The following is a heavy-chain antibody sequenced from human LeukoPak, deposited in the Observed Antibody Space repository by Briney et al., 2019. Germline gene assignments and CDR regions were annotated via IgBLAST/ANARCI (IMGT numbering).Heavy chain of an antibody. J-gene: IGHJ4*02. D-gene: IGHD3-22*01. CDR2: IKQDGSEK. CDR3: ARDKYYDRYFDS. Sequence: PGGSLTHSCVASGFTFNSNWMSWVRQAPGKGLEWVANIKQDGSEKYYVDSVKGRFTISRDNAKNSLSLQMNSLRAEDTAVYYCARDKYYDRYFDSWGQGTMVTLSS. CDR1: GFTFNSNW. V-gene: IGHV3-7*01.